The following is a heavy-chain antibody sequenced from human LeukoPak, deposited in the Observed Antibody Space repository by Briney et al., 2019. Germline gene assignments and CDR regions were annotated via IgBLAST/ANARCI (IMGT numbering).Heavy chain of an antibody. CDR2: ISSGGST. Sequence: SETLSLTCTVSGGSISSSGYYWGWIRQPPGKGLEWIGSISSGGSTHYIPSLKSRVTISVDTSRNQFSLKLSSVTAADTAVYYCARRSYDGSGYYYVDYWGQGTLVTVSS. CDR3: ARRSYDGSGYYYVDY. D-gene: IGHD3-22*01. J-gene: IGHJ4*02. V-gene: IGHV4-39*01. CDR1: GGSISSSGYY.